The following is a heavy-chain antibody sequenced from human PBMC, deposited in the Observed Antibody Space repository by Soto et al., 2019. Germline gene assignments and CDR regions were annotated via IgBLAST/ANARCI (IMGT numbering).Heavy chain of an antibody. J-gene: IGHJ4*02. CDR1: GFTFSSYG. D-gene: IGHD3-22*01. CDR3: AKDRGDARYYYDSSGYYRFDY. V-gene: IGHV3-30*18. Sequence: GGSLRLSCAASGFTFSSYGMHWVRQAPGKGLERVAVISYDGSNKYYADSVKGRFTISRDNSKNTLYLQMNSLGAEDTAVYYCAKDRGDARYYYDSSGYYRFDYWGQGTLVTVSS. CDR2: ISYDGSNK.